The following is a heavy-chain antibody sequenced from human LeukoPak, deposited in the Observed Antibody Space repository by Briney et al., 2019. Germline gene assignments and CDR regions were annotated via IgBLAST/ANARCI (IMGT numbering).Heavy chain of an antibody. CDR2: IYYTGAT. CDR1: GGSISSYY. D-gene: IGHD3-10*01. J-gene: IGHJ2*01. Sequence: SETLSLTCTVSGGSISSYYWTWIRQPPGKGLEWIGYIYYTGATSYNPSLKSRVTISVDTSKKQFSLKLTSVTAADTAVYYCARALVWFGIARDFDLWGRGTLVTVSS. CDR3: ARALVWFGIARDFDL. V-gene: IGHV4-59*08.